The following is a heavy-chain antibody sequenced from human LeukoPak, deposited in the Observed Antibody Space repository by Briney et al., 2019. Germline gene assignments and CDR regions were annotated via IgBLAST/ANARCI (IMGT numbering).Heavy chain of an antibody. J-gene: IGHJ5*01. V-gene: IGHV3-30*03. CDR2: ISYDGGND. CDR3: ARSGDGNWFES. Sequence: GGSLRLSCAASGFTFSSYGMHWVRQAPGKGLEWLAVISYDGGNDFFADSVRGRFTISRDNSKNTLYLQMNSLRVEDTAVYYCARSGDGNWFESWGQGTLVTVSS. CDR1: GFTFSSYG. D-gene: IGHD4-17*01.